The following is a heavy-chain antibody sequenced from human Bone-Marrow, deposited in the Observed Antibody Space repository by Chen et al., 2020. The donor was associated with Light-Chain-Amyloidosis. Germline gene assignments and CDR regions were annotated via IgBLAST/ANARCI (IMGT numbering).Heavy chain of an antibody. CDR2: ISGSGNTI. J-gene: IGHJ4*02. Sequence: EVQLVESGGGLVQPGGSLRLSCAASGFRFKDYELNWVRQAPGKGLEWISYISGSGNTIFYATSVKGRFTISRDNAKSSLYLQMNRLTAEDTAVYYCVKEGVVVRGVIWSHFDYWGQGTQVTVSS. V-gene: IGHV3-48*03. CDR1: GFRFKDYE. CDR3: VKEGVVVRGVIWSHFDY. D-gene: IGHD3-10*01.